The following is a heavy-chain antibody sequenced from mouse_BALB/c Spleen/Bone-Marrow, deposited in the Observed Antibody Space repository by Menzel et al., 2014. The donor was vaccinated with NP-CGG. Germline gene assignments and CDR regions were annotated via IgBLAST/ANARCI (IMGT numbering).Heavy chain of an antibody. D-gene: IGHD2-4*01. CDR2: IYPGDGDT. Sequence: VMLVESGPELMKPGASVKISCKASGYAFSSSWMNWVKQRPGQGLEWIGRIYPGDGDTNYNGKFKGKATLTADKSSSTAYMQLSSLTSVDSAVYFCARWGITSYYFDYWGQDTTLTVSS. CDR3: ARWGITSYYFDY. CDR1: GYAFSSSW. V-gene: IGHV1-82*01. J-gene: IGHJ2*01.